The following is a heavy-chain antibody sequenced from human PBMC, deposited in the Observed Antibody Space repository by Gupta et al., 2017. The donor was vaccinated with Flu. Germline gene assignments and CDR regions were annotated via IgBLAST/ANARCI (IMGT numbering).Heavy chain of an antibody. Sequence: QVQVKQWGAGLLKPSETLSLTCAVYGGSFSGYHWNWIRQPPGKGLEGIGESDHKRRPNNNPSLKSLVTISVDRAKNQFSLKVPPVPAADTACFCCAGGVKFCSCASCFTGGGVYYVYYYMDVWGEGTTVTLSS. D-gene: IGHD2-2*02. V-gene: IGHV4-34*01. CDR3: AGGVKFCSCASCFTGGGVYYVYYYMDV. CDR2: SDHKRRP. J-gene: IGHJ6*03. CDR1: GGSFSGYH.